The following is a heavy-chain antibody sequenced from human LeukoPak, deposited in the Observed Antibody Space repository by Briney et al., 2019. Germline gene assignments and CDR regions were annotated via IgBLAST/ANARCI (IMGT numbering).Heavy chain of an antibody. CDR1: GYTFTSYD. CDR2: MNPNSGNT. V-gene: IGHV1-8*03. D-gene: IGHD3-10*01. Sequence: ASVKVSCKASGYTFTSYDINWVRQATGQGLEWMGWMNPNSGNTGYAQKFQGRVTITRNTSISTAYMELSSLRSEDTAVYYCARRDGGFGELFLDYWGQGTLVTVSS. CDR3: ARRDGGFGELFLDY. J-gene: IGHJ4*02.